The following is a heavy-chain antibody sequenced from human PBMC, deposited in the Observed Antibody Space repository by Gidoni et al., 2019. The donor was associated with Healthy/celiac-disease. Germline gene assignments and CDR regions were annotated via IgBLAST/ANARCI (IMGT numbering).Heavy chain of an antibody. D-gene: IGHD4-17*01. Sequence: PGKGLEWVAFIRYDGSNKYYADSVKGRFTISRDNSKNTLYLQTNSLRAEDTAVYYCAKDPPYGDYDPYYFDYWGQGTLVTVSS. CDR3: AKDPPYGDYDPYYFDY. V-gene: IGHV3-30*02. J-gene: IGHJ4*02. CDR2: IRYDGSNK.